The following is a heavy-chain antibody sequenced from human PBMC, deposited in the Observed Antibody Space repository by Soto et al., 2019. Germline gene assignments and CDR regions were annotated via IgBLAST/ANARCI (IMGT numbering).Heavy chain of an antibody. D-gene: IGHD4-17*01. CDR1: GGTFSSYA. J-gene: IGHJ4*02. Sequence: AASVKVSCKASGGTFSSYAISWVRQAPGQGLEWMGGIIPIFGTANYAQKFQGRVTITADESTSTAYMELSSLRSEDTAVYYCARDKTTVTTDFDYWGQGTLVTVSS. CDR2: IIPIFGTA. V-gene: IGHV1-69*13. CDR3: ARDKTTVTTDFDY.